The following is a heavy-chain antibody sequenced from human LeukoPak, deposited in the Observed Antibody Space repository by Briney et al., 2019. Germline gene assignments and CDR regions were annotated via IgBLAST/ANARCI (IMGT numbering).Heavy chain of an antibody. CDR3: STLTSRGLSDS. D-gene: IGHD1-20*01. Sequence: GGSLRLSCAASGFTFTNAWMNWVRQAPGKGLEWVGRIKSKADGETIDYAAPVKGRFTFSRDNSKNMLYLQMNSLKSEDTAVYYCSTLTSRGLSDSWGQGTLVTASS. V-gene: IGHV3-15*07. J-gene: IGHJ4*02. CDR1: GFTFTNAW. CDR2: IKSKADGETI.